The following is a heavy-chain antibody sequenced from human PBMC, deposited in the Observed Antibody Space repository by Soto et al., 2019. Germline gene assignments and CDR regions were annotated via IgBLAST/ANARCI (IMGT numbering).Heavy chain of an antibody. CDR1: GYTFTSYG. Sequence: ASVKVSCKASGYTFTSYGISWVRQAPGQGLERMGWISAYNGNTKYPQKLKGRVTMTTDISTSTAYMEVGSLRFDDTAVYYWARRPAHKSWYADYWGQGTLVTVS. CDR2: ISAYNGNT. CDR3: ARRPAHKSWYADY. V-gene: IGHV1-18*01. J-gene: IGHJ4*02. D-gene: IGHD6-13*01.